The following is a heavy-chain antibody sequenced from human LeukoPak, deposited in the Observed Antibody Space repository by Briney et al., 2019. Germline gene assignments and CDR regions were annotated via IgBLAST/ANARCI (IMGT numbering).Heavy chain of an antibody. CDR3: ARVWGYSYGYLDY. CDR2: IYYSGST. CDR1: GGSISNNY. V-gene: IGHV4-59*01. D-gene: IGHD5-18*01. J-gene: IGHJ4*02. Sequence: PSETLSLTCTVSGGSISNNYWTWIRQPPGKGLEWIGYIYYSGSTNYNPSLKSRVTISVDTSKNQFSLKLSSVTAADTAVYYCARVWGYSYGYLDYWGQGTLVTVSS.